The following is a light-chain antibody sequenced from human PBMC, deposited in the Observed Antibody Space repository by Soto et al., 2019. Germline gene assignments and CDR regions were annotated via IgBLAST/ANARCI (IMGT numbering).Light chain of an antibody. V-gene: IGKV1-9*01. CDR1: QGISAY. CDR3: QQFNAYPLT. J-gene: IGKJ4*01. Sequence: DIQLTQSPSFLSASVGDRDTISCRASQGISAYLAWYQQKPGKAPELLIYGASTLQSGVPSRFSGSASGTEFTLTISSLQPEDFATYFCQQFNAYPLTFGGGTKLEIK. CDR2: GAS.